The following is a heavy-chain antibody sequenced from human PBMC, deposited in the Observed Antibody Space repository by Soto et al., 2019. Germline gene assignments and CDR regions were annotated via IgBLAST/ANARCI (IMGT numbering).Heavy chain of an antibody. CDR2: ISYDGRSK. CDR1: GLSFSNYG. Sequence: GGSLRLSCAASGLSFSNYGMHWARQAPGNGLEWVAFISYDGRSKYYADSVKGRFTISRDNSKNTLYLQMNSLRAEDTAVYYCAKDSHYCSGDSCYSGAEYFQHWGQGTLVTVSS. V-gene: IGHV3-30*18. J-gene: IGHJ1*01. CDR3: AKDSHYCSGDSCYSGAEYFQH. D-gene: IGHD2-15*01.